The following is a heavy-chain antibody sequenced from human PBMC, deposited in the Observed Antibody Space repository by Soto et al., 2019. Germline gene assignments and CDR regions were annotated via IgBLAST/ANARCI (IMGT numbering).Heavy chain of an antibody. V-gene: IGHV4-31*03. D-gene: IGHD3-22*01. CDR2: IYYSGST. Sequence: KTSETLSLTCTVSGGSISSGGYYWSWIRQHPGKGLEWIGYIYYSGSTYYNPSLKSRVTISVDTSKNQFSLKLSSVTAADTAVYYCARDSSGSEGVPFDYWGQGTLVTVSS. CDR1: GGSISSGGYY. J-gene: IGHJ4*02. CDR3: ARDSSGSEGVPFDY.